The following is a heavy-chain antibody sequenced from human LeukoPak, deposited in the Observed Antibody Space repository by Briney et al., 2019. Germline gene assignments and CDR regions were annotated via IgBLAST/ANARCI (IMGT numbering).Heavy chain of an antibody. CDR1: GGSISSSYYF. CDR2: MYYSGST. V-gene: IGHV4-39*02. J-gene: IGHJ5*02. Sequence: SETLSLTCTVSGGSISSSYYFWGWVRQPTGKGLEWIATMYYSGSTYYNPSLKSRVTISADTSKNHFSLNLRSVTAADTAVYYCAGRPPIYTSSWYTWGQGTLVTVSS. D-gene: IGHD6-13*01. CDR3: AGRPPIYTSSWYT.